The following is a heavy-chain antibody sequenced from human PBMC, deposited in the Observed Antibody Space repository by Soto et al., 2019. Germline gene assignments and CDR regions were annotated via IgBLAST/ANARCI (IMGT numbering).Heavy chain of an antibody. V-gene: IGHV4-59*01. CDR1: GGSISSYY. CDR2: IYYSGST. CDR3: ARVITMVRGRGFDP. J-gene: IGHJ5*02. D-gene: IGHD3-10*01. Sequence: SETLSLTCTVSGGSISSYYWSWIRQPPGKGLEWIGYIYYSGSTNYNPSLKGRVTISVDTSKNQFSLKLSSVAAADTAVYYCARVITMVRGRGFDPWGQGTLVTVSS.